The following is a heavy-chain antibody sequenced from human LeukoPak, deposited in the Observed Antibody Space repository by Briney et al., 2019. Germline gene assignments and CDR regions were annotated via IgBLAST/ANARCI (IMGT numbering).Heavy chain of an antibody. CDR2: IWYDGSNI. D-gene: IGHD2-2*01. CDR1: GISFSSHG. Sequence: PGGSLRLSCAASGISFSSHGMHWVRQAPAKGLEGVAVIWYDGSNIYYADSVKGRFTISRANSKNTLYLQMNSLRAEDTAVYYCARVVPASTMNFDYWGQGTLVTVSS. J-gene: IGHJ4*02. CDR3: ARVVPASTMNFDY. V-gene: IGHV3-33*01.